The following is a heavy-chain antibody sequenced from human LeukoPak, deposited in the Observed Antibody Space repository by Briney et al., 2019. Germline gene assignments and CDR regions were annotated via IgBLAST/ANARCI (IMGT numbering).Heavy chain of an antibody. CDR3: ARFKRYCSGGSCYYYYYYYMDV. V-gene: IGHV4-34*01. CDR1: GGSFSGYY. J-gene: IGHJ6*03. CDR2: INHSGST. D-gene: IGHD2-15*01. Sequence: SETLSLTCAVYGGSFSGYYWSWIRQPPGKGLEWIGEINHSGSTNYNPSLKSRVTISVDTSKNQFSLKLSSVTAAETAVYYCARFKRYCSGGSCYYYYYYYMDVWGKGTTVTVSS.